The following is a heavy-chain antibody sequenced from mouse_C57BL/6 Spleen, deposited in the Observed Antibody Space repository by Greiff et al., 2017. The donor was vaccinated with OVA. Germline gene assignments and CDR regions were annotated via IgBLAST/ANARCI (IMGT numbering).Heavy chain of an antibody. D-gene: IGHD1-1*01. CDR2: IYPGDGDT. J-gene: IGHJ2*01. Sequence: VQLQQSGPELVKPGASVKISCKASGYAFSSSWMNWVKQRPGKGLEWIGRIYPGDGDTNYNGKFKGKGTLTADKSSSTAYMQLSSLTSEDSAVYFCARSSGSSYFDYWGQGTTLTVSS. CDR1: GYAFSSSW. CDR3: ARSSGSSYFDY. V-gene: IGHV1-82*01.